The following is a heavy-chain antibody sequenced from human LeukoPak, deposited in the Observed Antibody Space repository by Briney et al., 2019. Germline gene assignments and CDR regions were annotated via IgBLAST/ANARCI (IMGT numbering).Heavy chain of an antibody. V-gene: IGHV3-30-3*01. J-gene: IGHJ4*02. CDR1: GFTFSSYA. CDR2: ISYDGSNK. CDR3: ARGGYGYNPPLEY. D-gene: IGHD5-24*01. Sequence: GRSLRLSCAASGFTFSSYAMHWVRQAPGKGLEWVAVISYDGSNKYYADSVKGRFTISRDNSKNTLYLQMNSLRAEDTAVYYCARGGYGYNPPLEYWGQGTLVTVSS.